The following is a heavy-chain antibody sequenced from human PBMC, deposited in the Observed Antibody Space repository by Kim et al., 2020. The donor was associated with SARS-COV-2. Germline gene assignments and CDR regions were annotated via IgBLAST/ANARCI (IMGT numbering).Heavy chain of an antibody. CDR2: INPNSGGT. D-gene: IGHD3-10*01. CDR3: ARDRLLLWFGEWNDAFDI. Sequence: ASVKVSCKASGYTFTGYYMHWVRQAPGQGLEWMGWINPNSGGTNYAQKFQGRVTMTRDTSISTAYMELSRLRSDDTAVYYCARDRLLLWFGEWNDAFDIWGQGTMVTVSS. J-gene: IGHJ3*02. CDR1: GYTFTGYY. V-gene: IGHV1-2*02.